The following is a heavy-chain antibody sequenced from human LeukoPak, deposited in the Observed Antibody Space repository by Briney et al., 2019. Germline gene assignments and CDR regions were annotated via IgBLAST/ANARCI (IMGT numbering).Heavy chain of an antibody. Sequence: GGSLRLSCVASGFTLSSHWMHWLRLAPGKGLVWVSRVNGDGSSTTYADSVKGRFTVSRDNAKNTLYLQMNSLRAEDTAVYYCARDNRGSLGPFDCWGQGTLVTVSS. D-gene: IGHD3-10*01. J-gene: IGHJ4*02. CDR2: VNGDGSST. CDR3: ARDNRGSLGPFDC. CDR1: GFTLSSHW. V-gene: IGHV3-74*03.